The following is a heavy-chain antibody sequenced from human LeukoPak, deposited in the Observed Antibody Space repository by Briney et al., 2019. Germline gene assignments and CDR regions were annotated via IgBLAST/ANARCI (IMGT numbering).Heavy chain of an antibody. D-gene: IGHD3-22*01. CDR2: IYTSGST. Sequence: SETLSLTCTVSGGSISSYYWSWIRQPAGKGLEWIGRIYTSGSTNYNPSLKSRVTMSVDTSKNQFSLKLSSVTAADTAVYYCARAWGYYDSSGYQVNYFDYRGQGTLVTVSS. CDR1: GGSISSYY. V-gene: IGHV4-4*07. J-gene: IGHJ4*02. CDR3: ARAWGYYDSSGYQVNYFDY.